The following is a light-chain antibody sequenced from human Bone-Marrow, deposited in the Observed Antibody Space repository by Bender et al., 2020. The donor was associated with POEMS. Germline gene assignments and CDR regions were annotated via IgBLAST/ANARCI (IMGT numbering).Light chain of an antibody. CDR3: QAWDTYSVI. V-gene: IGLV3-1*01. CDR2: QDT. Sequence: SYEVTQPPSVSVSPGQTASITCSGDDLGDKYVAWYQQKPGQSPVLVIYQDTKRPSGIPERFSCSNSGKTATLTISGTQAMSEADYYCQAWDTYSVIFGGGTKLTVL. CDR1: DLGDKY. J-gene: IGLJ2*01.